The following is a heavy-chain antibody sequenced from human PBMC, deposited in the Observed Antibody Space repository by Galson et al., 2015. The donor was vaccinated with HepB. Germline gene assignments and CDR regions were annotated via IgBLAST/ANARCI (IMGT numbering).Heavy chain of an antibody. CDR2: LSGSDSST. V-gene: IGHV3-23*01. D-gene: IGHD2-8*01. Sequence: SLRLSCAASGFMFSSYAMSWVRQAPGKGLEWVSTLSGSDSSTYYADSVKGRFSISRDNSKNTLFLQMNRLRAEDTAVYYCTKGRQYCSNGVCYAGSWYFDLWGRGTLVTVSS. CDR1: GFMFSSYA. J-gene: IGHJ2*01. CDR3: TKGRQYCSNGVCYAGSWYFDL.